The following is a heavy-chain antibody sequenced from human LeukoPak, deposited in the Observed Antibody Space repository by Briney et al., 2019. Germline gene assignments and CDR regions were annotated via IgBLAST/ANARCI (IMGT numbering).Heavy chain of an antibody. J-gene: IGHJ3*02. CDR3: ARVERVLRFLEWLQNDI. Sequence: GSSVKVSCKASGGTFSNYGINWLRQAPGQGLEWMGGIIPMFGTANYSQKFQGRVTITTDESTSTAYMELSRLRSEDTAVYYCARVERVLRFLEWLQNDIWGQGTMVTVSS. D-gene: IGHD3-3*01. CDR1: GGTFSNYG. V-gene: IGHV1-69*05. CDR2: IIPMFGTA.